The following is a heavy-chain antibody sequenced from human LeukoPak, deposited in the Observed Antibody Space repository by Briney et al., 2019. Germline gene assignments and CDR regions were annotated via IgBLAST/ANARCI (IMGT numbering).Heavy chain of an antibody. CDR3: ANDRVPNYYSDSGGYYYFAY. CDR1: RVTPTGDA. J-gene: IGHJ4*02. Sequence: TGGSLRHSSAPSRVTPTGDAISWVRQAPGEGVECVSDICVGVGSTYYADSVKGRVTISRDNSKNTLYLQINSLRDEGTAVYNYANDRVPNYYSDSGGYYYFAYCGQGTLATASS. D-gene: IGHD3-22*01. V-gene: IGHV3-23*01. CDR2: ICVGVGST.